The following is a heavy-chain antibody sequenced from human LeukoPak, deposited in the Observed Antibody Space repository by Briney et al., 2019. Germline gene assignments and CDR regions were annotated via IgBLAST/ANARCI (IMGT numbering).Heavy chain of an antibody. V-gene: IGHV3-48*03. D-gene: IGHD3-10*01. CDR3: ARDEYYYGSGSMDY. CDR1: GFTFSSYE. J-gene: IGHJ4*02. Sequence: PGGSLRLSCAASGFTFSSYEMNWVRHAPGKGLEWVSYISSSGSTIYYADSVKGRFTISRDNAKNSLYLQMNSLRAEDTAVYYCARDEYYYGSGSMDYWGQGTLVTVSS. CDR2: ISSSGSTI.